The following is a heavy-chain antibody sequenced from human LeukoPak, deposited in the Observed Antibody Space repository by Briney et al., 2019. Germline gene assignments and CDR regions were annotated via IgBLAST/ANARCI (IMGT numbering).Heavy chain of an antibody. J-gene: IGHJ4*02. CDR1: GFTFRSYW. D-gene: IGHD2-15*01. V-gene: IGHV3-7*01. Sequence: PGGSLRLSCAASGFTFRSYWMSWVRQAPGKGLEWVANINQDGSEKYYGDFVKGRFTISRDNAKNSLYLQMSSLRAEDTALYYCASRSSVAASGPGWGQGTLVTVSP. CDR3: ASRSSVAASGPG. CDR2: INQDGSEK.